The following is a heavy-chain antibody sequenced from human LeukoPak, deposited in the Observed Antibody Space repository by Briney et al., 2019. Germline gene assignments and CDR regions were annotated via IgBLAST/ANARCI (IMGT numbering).Heavy chain of an antibody. Sequence: PSETLSLTCTVSGGFISSYYWSWIRQPPGKGLEWIGYIYYSGSTNYNPSLKSRVTISVDTSKNQFSLKLSSVTAADTAVYYCARHSGYTPGFDYWGQGTLVTVSS. CDR3: ARHSGYTPGFDY. CDR2: IYYSGST. J-gene: IGHJ4*02. V-gene: IGHV4-59*08. D-gene: IGHD5-12*01. CDR1: GGFISSYY.